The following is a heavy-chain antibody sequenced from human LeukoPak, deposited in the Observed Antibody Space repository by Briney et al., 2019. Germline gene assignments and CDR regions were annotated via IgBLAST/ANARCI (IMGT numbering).Heavy chain of an antibody. J-gene: IGHJ4*02. D-gene: IGHD3-22*01. CDR2: IYYSGST. V-gene: IGHV4-59*01. CDR3: ARGWYYDSSGYDY. CDR1: GGSISSYY. Sequence: SETLSLTCTVSGGSISSYYWSWIRQPPGKGLEWIGYIYYSGSTDYNPSLKSRVTISVDTSKNQFSLKLSSVTAADTAVYYCARGWYYDSSGYDYWGQGTLVTVSS.